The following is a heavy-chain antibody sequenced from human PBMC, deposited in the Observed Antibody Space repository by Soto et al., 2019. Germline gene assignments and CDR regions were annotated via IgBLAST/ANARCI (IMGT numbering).Heavy chain of an antibody. Sequence: EVQLVESGGGLVQPGRSLRLSCAASGFTFDDYAMHWVRQAPGKGLEWVSGISWNSGSIGYADSVKGRFTISRHNAKNSLYLQMNSLRAEDTALYYCAKDIFLYYYDSSGWVGAFDIWGQGTMVTVSS. V-gene: IGHV3-9*01. CDR2: ISWNSGSI. D-gene: IGHD3-22*01. J-gene: IGHJ3*02. CDR1: GFTFDDYA. CDR3: AKDIFLYYYDSSGWVGAFDI.